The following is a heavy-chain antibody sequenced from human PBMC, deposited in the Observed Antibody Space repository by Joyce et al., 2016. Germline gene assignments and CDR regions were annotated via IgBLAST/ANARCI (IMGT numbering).Heavy chain of an antibody. CDR3: AKRLSMTVIVDDGFDI. Sequence: QVQLQESGPGLVKPSGTLSLTCVVSGGSITNPNWWSWVRQSPGKGLEWIGEIYHSGRTNYNPSLRSRVTISVDKAKNQFSLKLNSVTAADTAVYYCAKRLSMTVIVDDGFDIWGQGTMVTVSS. CDR1: GGSITNPNW. V-gene: IGHV4-4*02. CDR2: IYHSGRT. J-gene: IGHJ3*02. D-gene: IGHD2/OR15-2a*01.